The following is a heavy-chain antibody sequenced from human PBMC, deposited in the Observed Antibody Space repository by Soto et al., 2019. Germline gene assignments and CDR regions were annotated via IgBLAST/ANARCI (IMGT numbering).Heavy chain of an antibody. J-gene: IGHJ6*02. Sequence: GGSLRLSCAASGFTLSSYAMKWVRQAPGKGRELVSGVAGVGGSTTYADSVMGRFTSSRDNPKNTLYLQMNSLRVEDTAVYYCARDYSYRMDVWGQGTTVTVSS. CDR3: ARDYSYRMDV. V-gene: IGHV3-23*01. CDR2: VAGVGGST. CDR1: GFTLSSYA.